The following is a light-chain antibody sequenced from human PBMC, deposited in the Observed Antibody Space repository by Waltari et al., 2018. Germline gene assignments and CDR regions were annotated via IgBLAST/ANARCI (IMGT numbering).Light chain of an antibody. CDR2: EVS. J-gene: IGKJ4*01. V-gene: IGKV2D-29*01. CDR1: QRLLPSDGKTY. Sequence: DIVMTQTPLSLSVTPGQPASISCKSSQRLLPSDGKTYLYWYLQTPRQPPQLLIYEVSNRFAGVPERSSGSGSGTDFTLKISRVDDEDVGIYYCMQSIQLPLTFGGGTKVDIK. CDR3: MQSIQLPLT.